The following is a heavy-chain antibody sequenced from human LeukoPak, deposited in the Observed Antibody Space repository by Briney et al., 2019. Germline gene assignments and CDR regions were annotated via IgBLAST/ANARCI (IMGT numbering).Heavy chain of an antibody. D-gene: IGHD1-26*01. CDR2: ISAGGGST. CDR3: AKRPLGSSYYFDY. CDR1: GFIFSNYV. Sequence: GGSLRLSCVASGFIFSNYVMSWVRQAPGKGLEWVSTISAGGGSTNYADSVKGRFTISRDNSRNTLYLQMNSLRAEDTAVYYCAKRPLGSSYYFDYWGQGTLVTVSS. J-gene: IGHJ4*02. V-gene: IGHV3-23*01.